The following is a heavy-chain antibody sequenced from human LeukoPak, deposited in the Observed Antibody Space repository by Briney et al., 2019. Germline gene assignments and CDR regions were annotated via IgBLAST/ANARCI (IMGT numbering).Heavy chain of an antibody. CDR3: ARIPGKRSAEFHS. J-gene: IGHJ4*02. CDR1: GFNFSIYS. D-gene: IGHD2-2*01. CDR2: ISGTSRTV. V-gene: IGHV3-48*04. Sequence: GGSLRLSCAASGFNFSIYSMNWVREAPGKGLEWISYISGTSRTVYYADSVRGRFTISRDNAKNSLYLQMSLLRADDTALYHCARIPGKRSAEFHSWGQGTRVTVSS.